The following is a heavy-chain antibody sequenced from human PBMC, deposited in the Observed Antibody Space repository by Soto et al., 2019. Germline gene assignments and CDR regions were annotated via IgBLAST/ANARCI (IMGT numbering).Heavy chain of an antibody. CDR3: ARDALTGYLPYYYYGMDV. CDR1: GYTFTSYG. CDR2: ISAYNGNT. D-gene: IGHD3-9*01. V-gene: IGHV1-18*01. Sequence: ASVKVSCKASGYTFTSYGISWVRQAPGQGLEWMGWISAYNGNTNYAQKLQGRVTMTTDTSTSTAYMELRSLRSDDTAVYYCARDALTGYLPYYYYGMDVWGQGTTVTVSS. J-gene: IGHJ6*02.